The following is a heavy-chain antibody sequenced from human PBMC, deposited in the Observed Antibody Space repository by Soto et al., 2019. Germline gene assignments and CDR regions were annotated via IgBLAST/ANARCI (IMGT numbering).Heavy chain of an antibody. Sequence: VQLVQSGAEVKKPGASVKVSCKASGYTFTSYGIIWVRQAPGQGLEWMGWISAYNGNTNYAQKLQGRVTMTTDTSTSTAYRELRSLRSDDKAVYYCARVGVAAHPSYYYYYGMDVWGQGTTVTVSS. CDR1: GYTFTSYG. CDR3: ARVGVAAHPSYYYYYGMDV. D-gene: IGHD2-15*01. V-gene: IGHV1-18*04. CDR2: ISAYNGNT. J-gene: IGHJ6*02.